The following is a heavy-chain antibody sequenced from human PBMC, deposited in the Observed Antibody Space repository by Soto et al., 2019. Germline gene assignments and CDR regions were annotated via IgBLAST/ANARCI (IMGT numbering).Heavy chain of an antibody. CDR3: ASLPRLDGMDV. D-gene: IGHD6-25*01. CDR2: IFHTGST. Sequence: SETLSLTCAVSGYSISSGHSWGWIRQPPGKRLEWIGSIFHTGSTYYNPSLKSRVTLSVDTSKNQFSLKLSSVTAADTAVYFCASLPRLDGMDVWGQGTTVTVSS. V-gene: IGHV4-38-2*01. CDR1: GYSISSGHS. J-gene: IGHJ6*02.